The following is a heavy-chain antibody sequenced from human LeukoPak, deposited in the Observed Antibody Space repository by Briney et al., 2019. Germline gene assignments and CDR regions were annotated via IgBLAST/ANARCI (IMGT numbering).Heavy chain of an antibody. CDR3: ARSYGSGSYGGAFDI. D-gene: IGHD3-10*01. CDR1: GYSFTSYW. CDR2: IDPSDSYT. Sequence: GESLKISCKGSGYSFTSYWISWVRQMPGKGLEWMGRIDPSDSYTNYSPSFQGHVTMSADKSISTAYLQWSSLKASDTAMYYCARSYGSGSYGGAFDIWGQGTMVTVSS. J-gene: IGHJ3*02. V-gene: IGHV5-10-1*01.